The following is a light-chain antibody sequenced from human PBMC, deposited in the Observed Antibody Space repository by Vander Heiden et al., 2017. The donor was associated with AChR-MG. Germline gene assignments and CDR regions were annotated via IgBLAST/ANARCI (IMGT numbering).Light chain of an antibody. J-gene: IGKJ1*01. CDR3: QQYSSFST. CDR2: KAS. V-gene: IGKV1-5*03. Sequence: DIQMTQSPSTLSASVGDRVTITCRASQSISSWLAWYQQKPGKAPQLLIYKASNLESGVPSRFSGSGSGTQLTLTISSLQPDDFATYYCQQYSSFSTFGQGTKVEIK. CDR1: QSISSW.